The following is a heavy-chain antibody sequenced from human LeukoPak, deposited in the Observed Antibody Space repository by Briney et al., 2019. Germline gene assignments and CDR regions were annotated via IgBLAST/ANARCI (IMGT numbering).Heavy chain of an antibody. CDR3: IRGSGCYNY. V-gene: IGHV4-39*07. D-gene: IGHD6-19*01. CDR2: NSGST. Sequence: PSETLSLTCTVSGGSISSSNYYWGWIRQPPGKGLEWIGSNSGSTYYNPSLKSRITISVDTSKNQFSLKLSSVTAADTAVYYCIRGSGCYNYWGQGTLVTVSS. CDR1: GGSISSSNYY. J-gene: IGHJ4*02.